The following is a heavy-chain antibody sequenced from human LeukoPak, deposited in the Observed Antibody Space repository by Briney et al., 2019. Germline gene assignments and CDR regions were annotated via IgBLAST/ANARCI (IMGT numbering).Heavy chain of an antibody. CDR3: ARGRGYSYGRRTTRFDY. Sequence: SETLSLTCTVSGGSISSGGYYWSWIRQHPGKGLEWIGYIYYSGSTYYNPSLKSRVTISVDTSKNQFSLKLSSVTAADTAVYYCARGRGYSYGRRTTRFDYWGQGTLVTVSS. D-gene: IGHD5-18*01. V-gene: IGHV4-31*03. CDR1: GGSISSGGYY. CDR2: IYYSGST. J-gene: IGHJ4*02.